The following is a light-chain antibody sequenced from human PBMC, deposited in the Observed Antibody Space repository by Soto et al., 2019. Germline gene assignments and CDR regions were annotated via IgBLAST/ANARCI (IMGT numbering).Light chain of an antibody. CDR1: QSITNW. CDR2: DAS. J-gene: IGKJ3*01. CDR3: QQYNSYSPLT. V-gene: IGKV1-5*01. Sequence: DIQMTQSPSTLSASVGDRVTITCRASQSITNWLAWYQQKPGKAPKLLVYDASSLESGVPSRFSGSESGTEFTLTISSLQPDDFATYYCQQYNSYSPLTFGPGTKVDIK.